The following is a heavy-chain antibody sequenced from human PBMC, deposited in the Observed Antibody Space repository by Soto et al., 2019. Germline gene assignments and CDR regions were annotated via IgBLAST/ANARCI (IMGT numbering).Heavy chain of an antibody. CDR1: GYAFTSYA. V-gene: IGHV1-3*01. D-gene: IGHD4-4*01. Sequence: GASVKVCCKASGYAFTSYAMHWVRQAPGQRLEWMGWINAGNSNTKYSQKFQGRVTITRDTSASTAYMELSSLRSEDTAVYYCASSYSNYALIDYYYYGMDVWGQGTTVTVSS. CDR3: ASSYSNYALIDYYYYGMDV. CDR2: INAGNSNT. J-gene: IGHJ6*02.